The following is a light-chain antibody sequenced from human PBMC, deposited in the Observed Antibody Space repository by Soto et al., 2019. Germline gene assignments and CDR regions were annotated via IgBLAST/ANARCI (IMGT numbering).Light chain of an antibody. Sequence: EIVLTQSPGTLSLSPGETTILSCRASQSVSSTYLAWYQQKPGQAPRLLIYGASSRATGIPDRFNGGGSGTDFTLTISRLEPEDFAVYFCQQYAFSPPTFGPGTKVDIK. CDR2: GAS. J-gene: IGKJ3*01. V-gene: IGKV3-20*01. CDR1: QSVSSTY. CDR3: QQYAFSPPT.